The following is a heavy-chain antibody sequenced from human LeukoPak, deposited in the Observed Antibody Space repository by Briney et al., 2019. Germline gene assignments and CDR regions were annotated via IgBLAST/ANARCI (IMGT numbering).Heavy chain of an antibody. CDR3: ARHFTYYYGSEVDY. D-gene: IGHD3-10*01. CDR2: IYYSGST. CDR1: GGAISSSSYY. V-gene: IGHV4-39*01. J-gene: IGHJ4*02. Sequence: SETLSLTCTVSGGAISSSSYYWGWIRQPPGKGLEWIGSIYYSGSTYYNPSLKSRVTISVDTSKNQFSLKLSSVTAADTAVYYCARHFTYYYGSEVDYWGQGTLVTVSS.